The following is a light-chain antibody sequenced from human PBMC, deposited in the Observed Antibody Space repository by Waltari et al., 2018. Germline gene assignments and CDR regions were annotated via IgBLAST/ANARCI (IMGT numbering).Light chain of an antibody. Sequence: DIQMTQSPSSVSASVADRVTITCRASQDISSWLAWYQQKPGKAPELLIYSSSTLHFGVPSRFSGSRSGTEFSLTITGLQPDDSATYFCQQANSFPYTYGQGTKLDI. J-gene: IGKJ2*01. CDR2: SSS. CDR1: QDISSW. V-gene: IGKV1D-12*01. CDR3: QQANSFPYT.